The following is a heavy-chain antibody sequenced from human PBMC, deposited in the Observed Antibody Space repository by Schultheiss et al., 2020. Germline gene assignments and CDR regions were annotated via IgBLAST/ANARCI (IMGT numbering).Heavy chain of an antibody. D-gene: IGHD1-14*01. J-gene: IGHJ4*02. CDR2: VHHSWAT. CDR3: ASRNLGDGFFDY. V-gene: IGHV4-59*01. CDR1: GGSISSYY. Sequence: GSLSLTCTVSGGSISSYYWSWIRQPPGKGLEWIGYVHHSWATNYKPSLKSRVTISLDTAKNQFSLNLKSVTTADTAVYYCASRNLGDGFFDYWGQGVQVTVSS.